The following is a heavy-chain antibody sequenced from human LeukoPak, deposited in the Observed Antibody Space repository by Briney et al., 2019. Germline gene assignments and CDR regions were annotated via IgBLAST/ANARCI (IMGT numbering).Heavy chain of an antibody. CDR2: ISSSSSYI. CDR3: AREENYDILTGYDISGVFGY. CDR1: GFTFSNAW. V-gene: IGHV3-21*01. D-gene: IGHD3-9*01. J-gene: IGHJ4*02. Sequence: PGGSLRLSCAASGFTFSNAWMSWVRQAPGKGLEWVSSISSSSSYIYYADSVKGRFTISRDNAKNSLYLQMNSLRAEDTAVYYCAREENYDILTGYDISGVFGYWGQGTLVTVSS.